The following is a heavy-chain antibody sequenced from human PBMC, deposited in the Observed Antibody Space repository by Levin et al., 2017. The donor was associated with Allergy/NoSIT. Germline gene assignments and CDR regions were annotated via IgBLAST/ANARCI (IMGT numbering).Heavy chain of an antibody. D-gene: IGHD2-15*01. Sequence: SETLSLTCTVSGGSISSYYWSWIRQPPGKGLEWIGYIYYSGSTNYNPSLKSRVTISVDTSKNQFSLKLSSVTAADTAVYYCAREGGPYCSGGSCYSNAFDIWGQGTMVTVSS. V-gene: IGHV4-59*01. CDR3: AREGGPYCSGGSCYSNAFDI. CDR2: IYYSGST. J-gene: IGHJ3*02. CDR1: GGSISSYY.